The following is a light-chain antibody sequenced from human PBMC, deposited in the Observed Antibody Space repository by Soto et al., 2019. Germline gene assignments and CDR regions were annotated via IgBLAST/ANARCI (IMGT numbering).Light chain of an antibody. CDR3: QQYNKWPPST. J-gene: IGKJ1*01. CDR2: GAS. V-gene: IGKV3-15*01. Sequence: ETVLTQSPATLSLSPGERATLSCRASQSVSSNLAWYQQKPGQAPRLLIYGASTRATGIPARFSGSGSGTEFTLTISSLQSEDFAVYYCQQYNKWPPSTFGQGTKVDIK. CDR1: QSVSSN.